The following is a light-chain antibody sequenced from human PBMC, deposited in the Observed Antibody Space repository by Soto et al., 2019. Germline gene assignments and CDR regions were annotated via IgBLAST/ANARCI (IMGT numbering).Light chain of an antibody. J-gene: IGLJ1*01. CDR2: EAT. CDR3: SSYSRNTLFV. Sequence: QSALTQPASVSGSPGQSITISCAGTSDDVGAYKYVSWYQQHPGKAPQLLIYEATNRPSGISGRFSASKSGNTASLTISGLQAEEEADYYCSSYSRNTLFVFGTGTKLTVL. CDR1: SDDVGAYKY. V-gene: IGLV2-14*01.